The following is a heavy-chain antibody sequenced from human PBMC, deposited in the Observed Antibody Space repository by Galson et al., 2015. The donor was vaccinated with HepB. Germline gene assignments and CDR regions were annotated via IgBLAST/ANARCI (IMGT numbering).Heavy chain of an antibody. CDR1: GFTFSNYW. CDR2: INSDGSGT. CDR3: ARDCSLGSDFDY. V-gene: IGHV3-74*01. J-gene: IGHJ4*02. Sequence: SLRLSCAASGFTFSNYWMHWVRQDPGKGLVWVARINSDGSGTSYGDSVKGRFIISRDNAKNTLYLQMNSLRREDTAVYYCARDCSLGSDFDYWGRGTLVTVSS. D-gene: IGHD2-15*01.